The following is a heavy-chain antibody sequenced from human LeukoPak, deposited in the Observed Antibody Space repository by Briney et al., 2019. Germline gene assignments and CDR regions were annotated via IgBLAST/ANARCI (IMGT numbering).Heavy chain of an antibody. J-gene: IGHJ4*01. D-gene: IGHD3-9*01. CDR1: GFRVTNDY. Sequence: GGCLRLSCAVSGFRVTNDYMNWVRQAPGKGLEWVSIIYAGGSTYYADSVKGRFTISRDSSNNTLFLQKSNLRADDSGLYYCATDIRSSPLGFWGHGTLVTVSS. V-gene: IGHV3-66*01. CDR2: IYAGGST. CDR3: ATDIRSSPLGF.